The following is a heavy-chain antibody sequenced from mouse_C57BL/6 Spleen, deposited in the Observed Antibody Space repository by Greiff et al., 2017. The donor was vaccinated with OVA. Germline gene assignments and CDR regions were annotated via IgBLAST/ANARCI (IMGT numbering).Heavy chain of an antibody. D-gene: IGHD1-1*01. J-gene: IGHJ4*01. CDR3: ATRGAVVATRAMDY. CDR2: IYPSDSET. V-gene: IGHV1-61*01. Sequence: VQLQQPGAELVRPGSSVKLSCKASGYTFTSYWMDWVKQRPGQGLEWIGNIYPSDSETHYNQKFKDKATLTVDKSSSTAYMQLSSLTSEDSAVYYCATRGAVVATRAMDYWGQGTSVTVSS. CDR1: GYTFTSYW.